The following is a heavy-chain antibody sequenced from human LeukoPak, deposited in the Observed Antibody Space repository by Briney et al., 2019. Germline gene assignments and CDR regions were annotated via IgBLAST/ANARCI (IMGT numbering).Heavy chain of an antibody. J-gene: IGHJ6*02. CDR2: IYSGGST. Sequence: GGSLRLSCAASGFTVSSNYMSWVRQAPGKGLEWVSVIYSGGSTYYADYVKGRFTISRDNSKNTLYLQMNSLRAEDTAVYYCARADYYYYGMDVWGQGTTVTVSS. CDR3: ARADYYYYGMDV. V-gene: IGHV3-66*01. CDR1: GFTVSSNY.